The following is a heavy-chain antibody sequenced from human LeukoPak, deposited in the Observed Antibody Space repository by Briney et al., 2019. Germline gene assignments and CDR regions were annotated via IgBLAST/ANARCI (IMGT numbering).Heavy chain of an antibody. J-gene: IGHJ2*01. D-gene: IGHD4-17*01. CDR3: AKSYDYGDYVGGRQNWYFAL. Sequence: GGALRLSCAASGFTFSSYGMHWVRQAPGKGREWVAVISYDGSNEYYADSVEGRFTISRDNSMNTLYLQMNSLRAEDTAVYYCAKSYDYGDYVGGRQNWYFALWGRGTLVTVSS. CDR1: GFTFSSYG. CDR2: ISYDGSNE. V-gene: IGHV3-30*18.